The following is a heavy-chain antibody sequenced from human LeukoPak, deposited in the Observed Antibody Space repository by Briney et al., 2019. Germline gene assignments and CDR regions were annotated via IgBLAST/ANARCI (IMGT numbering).Heavy chain of an antibody. Sequence: GESLKISCKGSGYSFTSYWIGWVRQMPGKGLEWMGIIYPGDSDTRYSPSFQGQVTISADKSISTAYLQWSSLKASDTAMYYCARGIVVVAATGRDDAFDIWRQGTMVTVSS. J-gene: IGHJ3*02. V-gene: IGHV5-51*01. CDR3: ARGIVVVAATGRDDAFDI. CDR2: IYPGDSDT. D-gene: IGHD2-15*01. CDR1: GYSFTSYW.